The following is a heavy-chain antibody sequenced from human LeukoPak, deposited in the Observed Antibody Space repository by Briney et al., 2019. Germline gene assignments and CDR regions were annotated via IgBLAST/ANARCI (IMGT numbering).Heavy chain of an antibody. CDR3: AILGGYSYGGRYFDY. V-gene: IGHV3-30*02. J-gene: IGHJ4*02. D-gene: IGHD5-18*01. CDR1: GFTFSSYG. CDR2: IRYDGSNK. Sequence: PGGSLRLSCAASGFTFSSYGMHWVRQAPGKGLEWVAVIRYDGSNKYYADSVKGRFTISRDNSKNTLYLQMNSLRAEDTAVYYCAILGGYSYGGRYFDYWGQGTLVTVSS.